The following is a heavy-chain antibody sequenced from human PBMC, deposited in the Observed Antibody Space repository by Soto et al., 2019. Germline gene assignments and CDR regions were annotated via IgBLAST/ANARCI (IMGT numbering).Heavy chain of an antibody. Sequence: ASVKVSCKASGYTFTSYAMHWVRQAPGQGLEWMGWISADNGNTKYAQKLQGRVTMTTDTSTSTAYMELRSLRSDDTAVYYCARVGSGEGWFDPWGQGTLVTVSS. J-gene: IGHJ5*02. D-gene: IGHD2-15*01. CDR1: GYTFTSYA. V-gene: IGHV1-18*01. CDR2: ISADNGNT. CDR3: ARVGSGEGWFDP.